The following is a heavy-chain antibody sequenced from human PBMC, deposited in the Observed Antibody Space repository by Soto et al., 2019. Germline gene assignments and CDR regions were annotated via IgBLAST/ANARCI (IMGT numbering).Heavy chain of an antibody. J-gene: IGHJ6*02. CDR3: ARGYCSGGSCYYYYGMDV. CDR1: GYTFTSYA. Sequence: ASVKVSCKASGYTFTSYAMHWVRQAPGQRLEWMGWINAGNGNTKYSQKFQGRVTITRDTSASTAYMELSSLRSEDTAVYYCARGYCSGGSCYYYYGMDVWGQGTTVTVS. D-gene: IGHD2-15*01. CDR2: INAGNGNT. V-gene: IGHV1-3*01.